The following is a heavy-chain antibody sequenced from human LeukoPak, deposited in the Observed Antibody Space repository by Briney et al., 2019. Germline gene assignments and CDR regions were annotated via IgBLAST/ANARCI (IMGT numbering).Heavy chain of an antibody. CDR2: ISGGGVST. J-gene: IGHJ6*03. CDR3: AKDRNGDYAYYYMDV. Sequence: GGSLRLSCAASGFTFSSYGMSWVRQAPGKGLEWVSAISGGGVSTYYADSVKGRFTISRDNSKNTLYLQMNSLRAEDTAVYYCAKDRNGDYAYYYMDVWGKGTTVTISS. D-gene: IGHD1-1*01. CDR1: GFTFSSYG. V-gene: IGHV3-23*01.